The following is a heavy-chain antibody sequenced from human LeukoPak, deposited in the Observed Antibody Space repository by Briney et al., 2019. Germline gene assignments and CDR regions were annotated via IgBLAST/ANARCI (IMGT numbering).Heavy chain of an antibody. D-gene: IGHD5-18*01. CDR2: IAVDSGNT. V-gene: IGHV1-58*01. Sequence: GASVKVSCKASGFTFSNSAVQWVRQARGQRLEWIGWIAVDSGNTNYAQKFQERVTITRDMSTSTAYMELSSLRSEDTAVYYCAVHLGFRTWTAHRGILDYWGQGTLVTVSS. J-gene: IGHJ4*02. CDR1: GFTFSNSA. CDR3: AVHLGFRTWTAHRGILDY.